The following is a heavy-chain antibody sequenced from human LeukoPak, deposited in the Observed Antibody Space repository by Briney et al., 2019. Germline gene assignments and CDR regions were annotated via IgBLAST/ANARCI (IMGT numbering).Heavy chain of an antibody. D-gene: IGHD5-12*01. Sequence: GGSLRLSCAASGFTFSSYAMHWVRQAPGKGLEWVAVISYDGSNKYYADSVKGRFTISRDNSKNTLYLQINSLRAEDTAVYYCARDYRKWLRFKAGYYYGMDVWGQGTTVTVSS. CDR2: ISYDGSNK. CDR3: ARDYRKWLRFKAGYYYGMDV. J-gene: IGHJ6*02. V-gene: IGHV3-30-3*01. CDR1: GFTFSSYA.